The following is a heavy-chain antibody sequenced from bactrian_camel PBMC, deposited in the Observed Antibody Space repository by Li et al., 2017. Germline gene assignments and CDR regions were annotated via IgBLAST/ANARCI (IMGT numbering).Heavy chain of an antibody. J-gene: IGHJ6*01. D-gene: IGHD2*01. CDR3: AARGNSWCATPPLSGTFGF. V-gene: IGHV3-3*01. CDR1: MLTISRYC. Sequence: HVQLVESGGGPVQAGQTLSLSCTSSMLTISRYCVAWFRQVSGEERELVVAIGGDSDGRTNYADSVKGRFTISKDNAMNTLNPQMNSLRPEDTGVYYCAARGNSWCATPPLSGTFGFWGRGTQVTVS. CDR2: IGGDSDGRT.